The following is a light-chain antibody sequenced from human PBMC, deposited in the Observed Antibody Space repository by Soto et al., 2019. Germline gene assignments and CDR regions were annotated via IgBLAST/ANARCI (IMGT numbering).Light chain of an antibody. J-gene: IGLJ2*01. CDR3: CSYAGSSTFLV. CDR1: SSDVGSYNL. CDR2: EVS. Sequence: QSALTQPASVSGSPGQSITISCTGTSSDVGSYNLVSWYQQHPGKAPKLMIYEVSKRPSGVSNRFSGSKSGNTASLTISGRQAEDEADYYCCSYAGSSTFLVFGGGTKLTVL. V-gene: IGLV2-23*02.